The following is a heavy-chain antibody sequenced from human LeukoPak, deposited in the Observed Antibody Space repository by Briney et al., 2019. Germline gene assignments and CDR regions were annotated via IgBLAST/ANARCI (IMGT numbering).Heavy chain of an antibody. Sequence: SETLSLTCAVYGGSFSGYYWSWIRRPPGKGLEWIGEINHSGSTNYNPSLKSRVTISVDTSKNQFSLKLSSVTAADTAVYYCATARACSSPGSNCGFDRWGKGTLVT. V-gene: IGHV4-34*01. CDR1: GGSFSGYY. J-gene: IGHJ5*02. D-gene: IGHD2-2*01. CDR3: ATARACSSPGSNCGFDR. CDR2: INHSGST.